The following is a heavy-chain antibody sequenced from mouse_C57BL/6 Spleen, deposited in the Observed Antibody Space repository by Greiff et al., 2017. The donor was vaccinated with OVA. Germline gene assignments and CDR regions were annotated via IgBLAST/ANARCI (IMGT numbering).Heavy chain of an antibody. Sequence: VQLQQPGAELVRPGSSVKLSCKASGYTFTSYWMHWVKQRPIQGLEWIGNIDPSDSETHYNQKFKDKATLTVDKSSSTAYMQLSSLTSEDSAVYYCARNYDYPYYFDYWGQGTTLTVSS. V-gene: IGHV1-52*01. CDR3: ARNYDYPYYFDY. CDR1: GYTFTSYW. J-gene: IGHJ2*01. CDR2: IDPSDSET. D-gene: IGHD2-4*01.